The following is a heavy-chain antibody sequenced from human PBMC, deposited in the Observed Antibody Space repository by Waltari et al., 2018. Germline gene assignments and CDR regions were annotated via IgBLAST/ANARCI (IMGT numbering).Heavy chain of an antibody. D-gene: IGHD4-4*01. Sequence: EVQLVESGGGLVQPGGSLSLPCVASGFTFSRHRMSWLRQAPGKGLEWVANINEDESEKFYADSVKGRFTISRDNAKNSLYLQMNSLRVEDTAYYYCARDMGIYTNYAAYWGQGSLVTVSS. V-gene: IGHV3-7*01. CDR2: INEDESEK. CDR1: GFTFSRHR. J-gene: IGHJ4*02. CDR3: ARDMGIYTNYAAY.